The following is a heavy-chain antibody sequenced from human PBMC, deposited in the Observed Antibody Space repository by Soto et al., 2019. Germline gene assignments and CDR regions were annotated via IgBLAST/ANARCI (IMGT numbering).Heavy chain of an antibody. Sequence: SETLSLTCTLYGGSFSGDYWGWIRQPPGKGLEWIGEINHFGSTNYNPSLKSRVTISVDTSKNQFSLKLSSVTAADTAVYYCARVPGHYYGSGSSFRNYYMDVWGKGTTVTVSS. CDR2: INHFGST. V-gene: IGHV4-34*01. CDR3: ARVPGHYYGSGSSFRNYYMDV. CDR1: GGSFSGDY. J-gene: IGHJ6*03. D-gene: IGHD3-10*01.